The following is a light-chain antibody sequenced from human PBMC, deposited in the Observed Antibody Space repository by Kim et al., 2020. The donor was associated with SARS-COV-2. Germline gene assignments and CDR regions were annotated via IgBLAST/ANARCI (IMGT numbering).Light chain of an antibody. J-gene: IGKJ2*01. CDR2: DAC. Sequence: SASVGDRVTITCRASQSISSWLAWYQQKPGKAPKLLIYDACSLESGVPSRFSGSGSGTGFTLTISSLQPDDFATYYCQDYHSNPRTFGQGTKLEI. V-gene: IGKV1-5*01. CDR1: QSISSW. CDR3: QDYHSNPRT.